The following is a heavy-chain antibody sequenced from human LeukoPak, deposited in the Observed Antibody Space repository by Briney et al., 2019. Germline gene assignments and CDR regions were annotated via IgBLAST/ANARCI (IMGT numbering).Heavy chain of an antibody. Sequence: GGSLRPSCAASGFTFTSYSMSWVRQAPGKGLEGVANIKQDGSEKYYVDSVKGRSTISRDNDKSSLYLQMDSLGAEDTAVYYCPRFNGRGSGTTLYYCDYWGQGTLVTVSS. D-gene: IGHD3-10*01. CDR1: GFTFTSYS. V-gene: IGHV3-7*01. CDR3: PRFNGRGSGTTLYYCDY. CDR2: IKQDGSEK. J-gene: IGHJ4*02.